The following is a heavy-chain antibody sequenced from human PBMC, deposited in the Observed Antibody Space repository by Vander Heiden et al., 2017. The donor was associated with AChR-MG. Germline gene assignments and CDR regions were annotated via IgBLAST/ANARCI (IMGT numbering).Heavy chain of an antibody. CDR1: GGTFSSYA. CDR2: IIPIFGTA. V-gene: IGHV1-69*06. Sequence: QVQLVQSGAEVKKPGSSVKVSCKASGGTFSSYAISWVRQAPGQGLEWMGGIIPIFGTANYAQKFQGRVTITADKSTSTAYMELSSLRSEDTAVYYCARGRLGPEMATAYYFDYWGQGTLVTVSS. J-gene: IGHJ4*02. CDR3: ARGRLGPEMATAYYFDY. D-gene: IGHD5-18*01.